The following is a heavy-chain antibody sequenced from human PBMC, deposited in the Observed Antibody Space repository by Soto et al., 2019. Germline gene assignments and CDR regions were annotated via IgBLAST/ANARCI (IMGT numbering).Heavy chain of an antibody. J-gene: IGHJ6*02. Sequence: QMQLVESGGGVVQPGGSLRLSCAASGFTFNYYPMHWVRQAPGKGLEWVAVVSFDGSNKYYADSVKGRFTISKDNSRNTLYLQMNSHRREDTAVYYCARLTGPLVAVLYSYPLDGREAMSGVDVWGQGTTVTVSS. CDR2: VSFDGSNK. V-gene: IGHV3-30-3*01. CDR1: GFTFNYYP. CDR3: ARLTGPLVAVLYSYPLDGREAMSGVDV. D-gene: IGHD5-18*01.